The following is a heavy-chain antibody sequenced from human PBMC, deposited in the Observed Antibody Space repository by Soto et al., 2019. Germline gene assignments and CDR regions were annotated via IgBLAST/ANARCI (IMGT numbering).Heavy chain of an antibody. CDR3: ARADPSIYGSGSYFFDY. Sequence: HPGGSLRLSCAASGLTFSSYDMHWVRQATGKGLEWVSAIGTAGDTYYPGSVKGRFTISRENAKNSLYLQMNSLRAGDTAVYYCARADPSIYGSGSYFFDYWGQGTLVTVSS. V-gene: IGHV3-13*01. CDR1: GLTFSSYD. J-gene: IGHJ4*02. CDR2: IGTAGDT. D-gene: IGHD3-10*01.